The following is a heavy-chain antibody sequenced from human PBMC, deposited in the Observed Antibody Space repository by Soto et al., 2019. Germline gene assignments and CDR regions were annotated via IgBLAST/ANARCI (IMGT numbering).Heavy chain of an antibody. CDR1: GGTFSSYT. Sequence: ASVKVSCKASGGTFSSYTISWVRQAPGQGLEWMGRIIPILGIANYAQKFQGRVTITADKSTSTAYMELSSLRSEDTAVYYCARAGLPNYDILPSYYYYYMDVWGKGTTVTVSS. CDR3: ARAGLPNYDILPSYYYYYMDV. V-gene: IGHV1-69*02. J-gene: IGHJ6*03. CDR2: IIPILGIA. D-gene: IGHD3-9*01.